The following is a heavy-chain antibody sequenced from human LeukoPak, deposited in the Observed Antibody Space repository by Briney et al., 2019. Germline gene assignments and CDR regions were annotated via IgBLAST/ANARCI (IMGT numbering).Heavy chain of an antibody. V-gene: IGHV2-5*02. CDR3: AHYSGPNLYGSGSYFPFDY. CDR2: IYWDDDK. Sequence: SGPTLVNPTQTLTLTCTFSGFSLSTSGVGVGWIRQPPGRALEWLALIYWDDDKRYSPSLKSRLTITKDTSKNQVVLTMTNMDPVDTATYYGAHYSGPNLYGSGSYFPFDYWGQGTLVTVSS. J-gene: IGHJ4*02. CDR1: GFSLSTSGVG. D-gene: IGHD3-10*01.